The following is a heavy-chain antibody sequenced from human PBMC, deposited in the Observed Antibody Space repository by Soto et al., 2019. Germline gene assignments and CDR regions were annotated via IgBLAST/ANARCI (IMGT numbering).Heavy chain of an antibody. J-gene: IGHJ4*02. Sequence: QITLKESGPTLVQPTQTLTLTCTFSGFSLSTTGVGVGWVRQPPGKALEWLALFYWDDDKHYSPSLKSRLTITQDTSKNQVVLSMTNLDPGDTATDYCTKRRADGDFHYLGQGTLVTVSS. V-gene: IGHV2-5*02. CDR2: FYWDDDK. D-gene: IGHD4-17*01. CDR3: TKRRADGDFHY. CDR1: GFSLSTTGVG.